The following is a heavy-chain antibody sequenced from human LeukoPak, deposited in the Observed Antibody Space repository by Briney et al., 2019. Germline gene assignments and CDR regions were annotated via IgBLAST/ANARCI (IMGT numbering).Heavy chain of an antibody. Sequence: GGSLRLSCAASGFTFSSYEMNWVRQAPGKGLEWVSYISSSGSTIYYADSVKGRFTISRDNAKNSLYLQMNSLRAEDTAVYYCARTYYDLWSVLADCEIWGQMTMVTVSS. J-gene: IGHJ3*02. CDR3: ARTYYDLWSVLADCEI. V-gene: IGHV3-48*03. D-gene: IGHD3-3*01. CDR2: ISSSGSTI. CDR1: GFTFSSYE.